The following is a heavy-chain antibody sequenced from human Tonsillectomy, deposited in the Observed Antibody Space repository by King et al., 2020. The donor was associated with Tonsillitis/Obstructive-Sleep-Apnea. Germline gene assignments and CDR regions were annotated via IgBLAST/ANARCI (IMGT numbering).Heavy chain of an antibody. CDR3: ARDFTLGGCYYYYYYGVDV. CDR1: GFTFSRYI. D-gene: IGHD4-23*01. J-gene: IGHJ6*02. V-gene: IGHV3-33*01. CDR2: ICYDGSNK. Sequence: VQLVESGGGVVQPGRSLRLSCAASGFTFSRYIMHWVRQAPGKGLEWVAAICYDGSNKYYADSVRGRFTISRDDSKNMVYLQMNSLRAGDTAVYYCARDFTLGGCYYYYYYGVDVWGQGTTVTVSS.